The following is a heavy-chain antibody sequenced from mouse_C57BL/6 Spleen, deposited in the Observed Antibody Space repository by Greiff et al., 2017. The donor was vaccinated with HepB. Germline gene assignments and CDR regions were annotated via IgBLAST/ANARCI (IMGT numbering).Heavy chain of an antibody. CDR2: IDPETGGT. CDR1: GYTFTDYE. V-gene: IGHV1-15*01. D-gene: IGHD2-3*01. J-gene: IGHJ1*03. Sequence: VQVVESGAELVRPGASVTLSCKASGYTFTDYEMHWVKQTPVHGLEWIGAIDPETGGTAYNQKFKGKAILTADKSSSTAYMELRSLTSEDSAVYYCTRGEGGYYPYWYFDVWGTGTTVTVSS. CDR3: TRGEGGYYPYWYFDV.